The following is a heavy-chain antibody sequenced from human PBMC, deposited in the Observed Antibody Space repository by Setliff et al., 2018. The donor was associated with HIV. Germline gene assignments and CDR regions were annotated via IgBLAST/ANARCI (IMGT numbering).Heavy chain of an antibody. Sequence: SETLSLTCTVSGGSISSGSYYWSWIRQPAGKGLEWIGRIYTSGSTNYNPSLKSRVTISVDTSKNQFSLKLGSVTAADTAVYYCARETYYYDNPQYYYYYYMDVWGKGTTVTVSS. V-gene: IGHV4-61*02. CDR3: ARETYYYDNPQYYYYYYMDV. CDR1: GGSISSGSYY. CDR2: IYTSGST. J-gene: IGHJ6*03. D-gene: IGHD3-22*01.